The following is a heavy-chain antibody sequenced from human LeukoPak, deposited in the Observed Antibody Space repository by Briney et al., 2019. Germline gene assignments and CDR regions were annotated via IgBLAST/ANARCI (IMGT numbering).Heavy chain of an antibody. V-gene: IGHV3-21*01. D-gene: IGHD3-9*01. CDR1: GFTFSSYS. J-gene: IGHJ4*02. CDR2: ISSSSSYI. Sequence: GGSLRLSCAASGFTFSSYSMNWVRKAPGRGLEWVSSISSSSSYIYYADSVKGRFTISRDNAKNSLYLQMNSLRAEDTAVYYCAKGGSYDILTGYLGYWGQGTLVTVSS. CDR3: AKGGSYDILTGYLGY.